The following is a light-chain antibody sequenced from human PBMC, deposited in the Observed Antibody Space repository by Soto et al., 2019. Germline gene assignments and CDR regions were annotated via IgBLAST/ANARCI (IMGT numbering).Light chain of an antibody. V-gene: IGLV2-14*01. J-gene: IGLJ2*01. CDR3: SAYTGSRTHVV. CDR1: SSDVGGYNY. CDR2: EVR. Sequence: QSALTQPASVSGSPGQSITISCTGTSSDVGGYNYVSWYQQHPGKAPKLMIYEVRHRPSGVSNRFSGSKSGTTASLTISGLQAEDEADYYCSAYTGSRTHVVFGGGTKLTVL.